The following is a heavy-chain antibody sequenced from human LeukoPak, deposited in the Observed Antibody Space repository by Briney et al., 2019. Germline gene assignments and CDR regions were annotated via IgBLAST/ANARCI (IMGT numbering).Heavy chain of an antibody. CDR2: IYTRGST. J-gene: IGHJ5*02. CDR3: AREFYFPGPNWFDP. D-gene: IGHD2/OR15-2a*01. CDR1: GGSISGYY. Sequence: KPSETLSLTCTVSGGSISGYYWSWIRQPAGKGLEWIGRIYTRGSTNYNPSLKSRVTMSVDTSKNQFSLKLSSVSAADTAVYYCAREFYFPGPNWFDPWGQGTLVTVSS. V-gene: IGHV4-4*07.